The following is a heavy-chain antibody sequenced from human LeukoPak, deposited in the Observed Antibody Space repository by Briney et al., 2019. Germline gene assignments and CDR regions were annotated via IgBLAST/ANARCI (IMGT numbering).Heavy chain of an antibody. D-gene: IGHD6-19*01. J-gene: IGHJ5*02. CDR1: GFTFDDYA. CDR2: ISWSGDKV. CDR3: AKDMGEVAGSHWFDP. Sequence: GGSLRLSCDASGFTFDDYAMHWVRQAPGKGLEWVSGISWSGDKVGYEDSVQGRFTISRDNAKNALYLQMNSLRVEDTALYYCAKDMGEVAGSHWFDPWGQGTLVTVSS. V-gene: IGHV3-9*01.